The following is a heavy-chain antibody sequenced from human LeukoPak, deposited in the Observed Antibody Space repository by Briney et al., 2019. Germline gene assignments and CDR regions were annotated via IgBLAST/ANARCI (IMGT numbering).Heavy chain of an antibody. CDR3: ARDRVRYGMDV. J-gene: IGHJ6*04. V-gene: IGHV7-4-1*01. Sequence: GASVKVSCKASGYTFTSYAMNWVRQAPGQGLEWVGWINTNTGNPTCAQGFTGRFVFPLDTSVSTAYLQICSLKAEDTAVYYCARDRVRYGMDVWGKGTTVTVSS. CDR1: GYTFTSYA. CDR2: INTNTGNP. D-gene: IGHD3-10*01.